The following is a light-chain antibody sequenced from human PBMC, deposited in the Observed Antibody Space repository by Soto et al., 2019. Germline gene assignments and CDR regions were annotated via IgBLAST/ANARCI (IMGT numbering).Light chain of an antibody. CDR1: QSVSSN. CDR2: GAS. Sequence: EIVMTQSPATLSVSPGERATLSCRALQSVSSNLALYQQKPGQAPRLLIYGASNRDTGIPARFSGSGSGTEFTLTISSLQSEDFAGYYCQQYNNWHRTFGQGTKVEIK. V-gene: IGKV3-15*01. J-gene: IGKJ1*01. CDR3: QQYNNWHRT.